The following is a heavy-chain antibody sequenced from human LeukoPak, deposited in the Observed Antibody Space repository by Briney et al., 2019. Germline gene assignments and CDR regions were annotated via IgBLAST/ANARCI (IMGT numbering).Heavy chain of an antibody. CDR3: ARDVLLTAIRGNWFDP. Sequence: ASVKVSCKASGYTFTGYYMHWVRQAPGQGLEWMGWINPNSGGTNYAQKFQGRVTMTRDTSISIAYMELSRLRSDDTAVYYCARDVLLTAIRGNWFDPWGQGTLVTVSS. V-gene: IGHV1-2*02. J-gene: IGHJ5*02. CDR1: GYTFTGYY. D-gene: IGHD2-21*02. CDR2: INPNSGGT.